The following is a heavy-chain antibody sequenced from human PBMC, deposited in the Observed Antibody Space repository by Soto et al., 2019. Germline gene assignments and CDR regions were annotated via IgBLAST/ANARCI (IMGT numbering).Heavy chain of an antibody. V-gene: IGHV4-30-2*01. J-gene: IGHJ2*01. Sequence: SETLSLTCAVSGGSISSGGYSWSWIRQQPGKGLEWIGYIYHSGSTYYNPSLKSRVTISVDRSKNQFSLKLSSVTAADTAVYYCARDGPDCSSTSCYGRGYWYFDLWGRGTLVTVSS. D-gene: IGHD2-2*01. CDR2: IYHSGST. CDR3: ARDGPDCSSTSCYGRGYWYFDL. CDR1: GGSISSGGYS.